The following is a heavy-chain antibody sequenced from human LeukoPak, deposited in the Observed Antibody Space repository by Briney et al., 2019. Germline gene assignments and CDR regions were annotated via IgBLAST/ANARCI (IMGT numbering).Heavy chain of an antibody. Sequence: ASVKVSCKASGYTFTSYDINWVRQATGQGLEWMGWMNPNSGNTGYAQKFQGRVTMTRNTSISTAYMELSSLRFEDTAVYYCARELATIFGVVTAPIYYYYGMDVWGQGTTVTVSS. CDR1: GYTFTSYD. J-gene: IGHJ6*02. CDR2: MNPNSGNT. D-gene: IGHD3-3*01. V-gene: IGHV1-8*01. CDR3: ARELATIFGVVTAPIYYYYGMDV.